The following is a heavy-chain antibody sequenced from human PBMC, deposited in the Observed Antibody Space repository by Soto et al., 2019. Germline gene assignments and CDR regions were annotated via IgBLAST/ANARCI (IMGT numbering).Heavy chain of an antibody. J-gene: IGHJ5*02. D-gene: IGHD1-26*01. CDR2: IYHSGST. Sequence: NPSETLSLTCAVSGGSISSGGYSWSWIRQPPGKGLEWIGYIYHSGSTYYNPSLKSRVTISVDRSKNQFSLKLSSVTAADTAVYYCASTFKLALSGQFDPWGQGTLVTVSS. CDR3: ASTFKLALSGQFDP. CDR1: GGSISSGGYS. V-gene: IGHV4-30-2*01.